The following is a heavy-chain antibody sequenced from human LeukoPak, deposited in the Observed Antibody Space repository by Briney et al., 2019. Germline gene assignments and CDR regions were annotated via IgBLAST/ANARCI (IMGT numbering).Heavy chain of an antibody. J-gene: IGHJ4*02. CDR1: GGSISSGGYY. Sequence: SETLSLTCTVSGGSISSGGYYWSWIRQHPGKGLEWIGYIYYSGTTYHNPSLKSRVTISVDTSKNQFSLKLTSLTAADTAVYYCARDRSSWGLDCWGQGTLVTVSS. D-gene: IGHD7-27*01. CDR3: ARDRSSWGLDC. CDR2: IYYSGTT. V-gene: IGHV4-31*03.